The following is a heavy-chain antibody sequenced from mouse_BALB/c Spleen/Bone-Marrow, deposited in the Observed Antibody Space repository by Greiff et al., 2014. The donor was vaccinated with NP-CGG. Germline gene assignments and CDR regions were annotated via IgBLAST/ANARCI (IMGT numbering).Heavy chain of an antibody. Sequence: VNVVESGAERMKPGASVKISCKASGYTFSSYWIEWIMQRPGHGLEWIGEILPGSNSANYNEKFKGKATFAADTSSNTAYMQLSSLTSEDSAVYYCARGYYGSSPYFDYWGQGTTLTVSS. D-gene: IGHD1-1*01. CDR1: GYTFSSYW. V-gene: IGHV1-9*01. J-gene: IGHJ2*01. CDR2: ILPGSNSA. CDR3: ARGYYGSSPYFDY.